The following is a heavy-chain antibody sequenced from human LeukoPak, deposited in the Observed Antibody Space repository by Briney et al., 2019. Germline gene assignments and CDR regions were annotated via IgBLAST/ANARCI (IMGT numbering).Heavy chain of an antibody. D-gene: IGHD2-8*01. J-gene: IGHJ5*02. CDR3: ASAHTYCTNGVCSNWFDP. CDR2: IYYSGST. CDR1: GGSISSYY. V-gene: IGHV4-59*08. Sequence: SETLSLTCAVSGGSISSYYWSWIRQPPGKGLEWIGYIYYSGSTNYNPSLKSRVTISVDTSKNQFSLKLSSVTAADTAVYYRASAHTYCTNGVCSNWFDPWGQGTLVTVSS.